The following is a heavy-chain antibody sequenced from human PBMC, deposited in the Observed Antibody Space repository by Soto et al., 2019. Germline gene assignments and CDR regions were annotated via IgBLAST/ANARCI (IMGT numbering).Heavy chain of an antibody. J-gene: IGHJ4*02. CDR3: AGAAAGTGY. V-gene: IGHV1-69*12. CDR1: GGTFSSYA. CDR2: IIPIFGTA. D-gene: IGHD6-13*01. Sequence: QVQLVQSGAEVKKPGSSVKVSCKASGGTFSSYAISWVRQAPGQGLEWMGGIIPIFGTANYAQKFQGRVTFSEDESTSTGYRELSSLRSEDTAVYYCAGAAAGTGYWGQGTLVTVSS.